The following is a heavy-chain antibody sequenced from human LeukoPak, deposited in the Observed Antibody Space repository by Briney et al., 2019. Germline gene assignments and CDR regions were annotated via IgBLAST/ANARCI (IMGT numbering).Heavy chain of an antibody. CDR1: GFTFSIYA. V-gene: IGHV3-23*01. CDR3: ARSMVRGVFFDY. J-gene: IGHJ4*02. CDR2: ISSSGGST. Sequence: GGSLRLSCAASGFTFSIYAMSWVRQAPGKGLEWVSAISSSGGSTYYADSVKGRFTISRDDSKNTLYLQMNSLRAEDTAVYYCARSMVRGVFFDYWGQGTLVTVSS. D-gene: IGHD3-10*01.